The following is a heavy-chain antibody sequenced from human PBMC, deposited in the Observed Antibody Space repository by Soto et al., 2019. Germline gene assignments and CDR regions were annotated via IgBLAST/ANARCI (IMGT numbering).Heavy chain of an antibody. Sequence: EVQLVESGGGLVQPGGSLRLSCAASGFTFSSYWMHWVRQAPGKGLVWVSRINSDGSSTSYADSVKGRFTISRDNAKNTLYLQMNSLRAEDTAVYYCARVSPAPSTVTRSVPYYYYYGMDVWGQGTTVTVSS. J-gene: IGHJ6*02. V-gene: IGHV3-74*01. D-gene: IGHD4-4*01. CDR2: INSDGSST. CDR1: GFTFSSYW. CDR3: ARVSPAPSTVTRSVPYYYYYGMDV.